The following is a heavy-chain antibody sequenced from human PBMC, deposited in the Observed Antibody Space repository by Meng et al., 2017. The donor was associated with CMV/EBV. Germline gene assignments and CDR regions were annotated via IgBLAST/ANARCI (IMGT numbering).Heavy chain of an antibody. CDR3: TTGLYSSSWYGSTYYYYYGMDV. CDR1: GFTFSNAW. Sequence: GESLKISCAASGFTFSNAWMSWVRQAPGKGLEWVGRIKSKTDGGTTVYAAPVKGRFTISRDDSKNTLYLQMNSLKTEDTAVYYCTTGLYSSSWYGSTYYYYYGMDVWGQGTTVTVSS. CDR2: IKSKTDGGTT. V-gene: IGHV3-15*01. J-gene: IGHJ6*02. D-gene: IGHD6-13*01.